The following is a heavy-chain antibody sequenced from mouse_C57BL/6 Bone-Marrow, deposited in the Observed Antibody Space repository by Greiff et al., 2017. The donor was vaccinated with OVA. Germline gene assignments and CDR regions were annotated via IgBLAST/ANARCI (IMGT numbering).Heavy chain of an antibody. Sequence: QVQLQQPGAELVKPVASVKLSCKASGYTFTSYWMQWVKQRPGQGLEWIGEIDPSDSYTNYNQKFKGKATLTVDTSSSTAYMQLSSLTSEDSAVYYCARGAQATFFDYWGQGTTLTVSS. CDR3: ARGAQATFFDY. D-gene: IGHD3-2*02. J-gene: IGHJ2*01. CDR2: IDPSDSYT. V-gene: IGHV1-50*01. CDR1: GYTFTSYW.